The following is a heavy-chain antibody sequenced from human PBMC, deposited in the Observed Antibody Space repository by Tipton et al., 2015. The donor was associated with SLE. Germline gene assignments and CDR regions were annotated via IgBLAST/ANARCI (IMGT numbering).Heavy chain of an antibody. CDR2: IYTSGIT. CDR1: GGSVSGYF. CDR3: ARVKGSGKRNWFDP. J-gene: IGHJ5*02. D-gene: IGHD3-10*01. Sequence: TLSLTCSVSGGSVSGYFWSWVRQPAGKRLEWIGRIYTSGITNYNTPRKSRVTMSVGTSKNQFSLKLSSVTAADTAVYYCARVKGSGKRNWFDPWGQGTLVTVSS. V-gene: IGHV4-4*07.